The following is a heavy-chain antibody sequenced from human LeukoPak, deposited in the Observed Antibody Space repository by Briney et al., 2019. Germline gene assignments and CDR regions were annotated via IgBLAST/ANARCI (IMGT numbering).Heavy chain of an antibody. CDR2: ISSSSSYI. V-gene: IGHV3-21*01. J-gene: IGHJ4*02. CDR3: VRDRGWFHFDL. Sequence: GGSLRLSCAASGFTFSSYSMNWVRQAPGKGLEWVSSISSSSSYIYYADSVKGRFTISRDNAKNSLYLQMNSLRVEDTAMYYCVRDRGWFHFDLWGQGTLVTVSS. CDR1: GFTFSSYS. D-gene: IGHD3-10*01.